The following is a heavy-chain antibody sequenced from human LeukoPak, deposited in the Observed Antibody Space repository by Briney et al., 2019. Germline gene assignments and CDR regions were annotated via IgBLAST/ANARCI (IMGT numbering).Heavy chain of an antibody. CDR3: ARALNENSYAFDS. CDR2: FSYTGST. Sequence: SETLSLTCIVSGGPISSGEYYWSWIRQPPGKGLEWIGYFSYTGSTYYNPSLKSRVSISVDTSKNQFSLRLMSVTAADTAVYHCARALNENSYAFDSWGQGTLVTVSS. D-gene: IGHD5-18*01. CDR1: GGPISSGEYY. V-gene: IGHV4-30-4*01. J-gene: IGHJ4*02.